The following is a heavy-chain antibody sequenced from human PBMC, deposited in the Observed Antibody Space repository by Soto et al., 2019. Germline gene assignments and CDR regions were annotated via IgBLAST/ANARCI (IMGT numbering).Heavy chain of an antibody. D-gene: IGHD3-10*01. Sequence: PGGSLRLSCAASGFTFSSYDMHWVRQATGKGLEWVSAIGTAGDTYYPGSVKGRFTISRENAKNSLYLQMNSLRAGDTAVYYCARGAERSYFDPWGQGTLVTVSS. CDR3: ARGAERSYFDP. V-gene: IGHV3-13*01. CDR1: GFTFSSYD. CDR2: IGTAGDT. J-gene: IGHJ5*02.